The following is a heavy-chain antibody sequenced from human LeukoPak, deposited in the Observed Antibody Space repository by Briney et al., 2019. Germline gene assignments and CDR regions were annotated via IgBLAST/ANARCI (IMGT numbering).Heavy chain of an antibody. CDR1: GGSIRIYY. V-gene: IGHV4-59*08. CDR3: ARLYYGSGSYPVFDY. J-gene: IGHJ4*02. Sequence: PSETLSLTCSVSGGSIRIYYWSWSRQPPGKGLGWIGEVYYSGTTNYNPSLKSRVTISVDTSKNQFSLKMNSVTAADTAVYYCARLYYGSGSYPVFDYWGQGTLVTVSS. CDR2: VYYSGTT. D-gene: IGHD3-10*01.